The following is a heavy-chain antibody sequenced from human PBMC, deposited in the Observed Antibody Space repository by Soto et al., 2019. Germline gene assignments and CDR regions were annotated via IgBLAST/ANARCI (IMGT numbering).Heavy chain of an antibody. V-gene: IGHV5-51*01. CDR3: ARQYVSVPTIPMLSYDF. J-gene: IGHJ4*02. CDR1: GYTFSAYW. CDR2: IFPSDSDT. Sequence: GESLKISCKGSGYTFSAYWIAWVRQMPGKGLEWMGLIFPSDSDTRYSPSFQGQVTISVDKSISTAYLQWSSLKASDTAIYYCARQYVSVPTIPMLSYDFGGQGTLVTVSS. D-gene: IGHD5-12*01.